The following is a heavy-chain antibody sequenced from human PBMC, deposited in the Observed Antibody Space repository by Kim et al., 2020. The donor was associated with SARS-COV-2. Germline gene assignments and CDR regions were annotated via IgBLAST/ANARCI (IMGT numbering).Heavy chain of an antibody. Sequence: ASVKVSCKASGYTFTSYYMHWVRQAPGQGLEWMGIINPSGGSTSYAQKFQGRVTMTRDTSTSTVYMELSSLRSEDTAVYYCARDPTMVRGVIITSGLLDYWGQGTLVTVSS. CDR3: ARDPTMVRGVIITSGLLDY. J-gene: IGHJ4*02. V-gene: IGHV1-46*01. CDR1: GYTFTSYY. D-gene: IGHD3-10*01. CDR2: INPSGGST.